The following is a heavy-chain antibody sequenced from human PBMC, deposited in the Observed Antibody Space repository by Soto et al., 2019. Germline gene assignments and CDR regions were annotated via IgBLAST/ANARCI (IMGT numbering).Heavy chain of an antibody. V-gene: IGHV4-39*01. CDR3: ASPGASNYSPFYYYYGMDV. CDR2: IYYSGST. J-gene: IGHJ6*02. D-gene: IGHD4-4*01. Sequence: PSETLSLTCTVSCGSISSSSYYWGWIRQPPGKGLEWIGSIYYSGSTYYNPSLKSRVTISVDTSKNQFSLKLSSVTAADTAVYYCASPGASNYSPFYYYYGMDVWGQGTTVTV. CDR1: CGSISSSSYY.